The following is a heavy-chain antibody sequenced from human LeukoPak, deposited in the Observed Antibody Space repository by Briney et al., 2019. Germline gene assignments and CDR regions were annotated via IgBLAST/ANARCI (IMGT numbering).Heavy chain of an antibody. CDR1: GYTLTELS. V-gene: IGHV1-24*01. CDR2: FDPEDGET. J-gene: IGHJ4*02. CDR3: ATAGTLWSYFDY. D-gene: IGHD1-1*01. Sequence: ASVKVSCKVSGYTLTELSMHWVRQAPGKGLEWMGGFDPEDGETIYAQKFQGRVTMTEDTSTDTAYMKLSSLRSEDTAVYYCATAGTLWSYFDYWGQGTLVIVSS.